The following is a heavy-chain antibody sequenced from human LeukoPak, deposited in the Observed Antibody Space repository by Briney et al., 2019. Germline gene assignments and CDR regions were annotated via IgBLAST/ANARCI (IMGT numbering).Heavy chain of an antibody. CDR3: VRLSGYDPQPDY. CDR2: ISSNGGST. J-gene: IGHJ4*02. CDR1: GFTFSSYA. V-gene: IGHV3-64D*06. Sequence: GGSLRLPRSASGFTFSSYAMHWVRQAPGKGLEYVSAISSNGGSTYYADSVKGRFTISRDNSKNTLYLQMSSLRAEDTAVHYCVRLSGYDPQPDYWGQGTLVTVSS. D-gene: IGHD5-12*01.